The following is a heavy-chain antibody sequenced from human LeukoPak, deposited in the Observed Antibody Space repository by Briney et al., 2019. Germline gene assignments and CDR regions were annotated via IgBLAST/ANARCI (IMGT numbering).Heavy chain of an antibody. Sequence: GGSLRLSCAASGFTFSGYDMHWLRQPTGKGLEWVSGIGIPGDTYYPGSVKGRFTISRENAKNSFYLQMNSLRAEDTAVYYCARAHVAAGLAFDIWGQGTMVTVSS. CDR2: IGIPGDT. D-gene: IGHD6-25*01. V-gene: IGHV3-13*01. J-gene: IGHJ3*02. CDR1: GFTFSGYD. CDR3: ARAHVAAGLAFDI.